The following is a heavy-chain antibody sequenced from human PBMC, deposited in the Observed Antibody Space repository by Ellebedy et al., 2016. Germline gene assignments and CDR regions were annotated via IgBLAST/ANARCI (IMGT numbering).Heavy chain of an antibody. Sequence: GESLKISCAASGFTFSISGMTWVRQAPGKGLEWVSTISAGSDIIRFADSVKGRFTVSRDNSKNTVYLQMNNVRAEDTAMYYCRHGHYADYWGQGTLVTVSS. CDR2: ISAGSDII. D-gene: IGHD3/OR15-3a*01. CDR1: GFTFSISG. V-gene: IGHV3-23*01. CDR3: RHGHYADY. J-gene: IGHJ4*02.